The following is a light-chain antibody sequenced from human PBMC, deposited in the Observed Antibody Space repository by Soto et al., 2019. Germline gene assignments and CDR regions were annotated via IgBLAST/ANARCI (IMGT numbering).Light chain of an antibody. Sequence: IVLTQSPGTLSLSPGERATLSCRASQSVSSSYLAWYQQKPGQAPRLLIYGASTRATGIPARFSGSGSGTEFTLTISSLQPEDFATYYCQQSYSAPLTFGGGTKVDIK. J-gene: IGKJ4*01. V-gene: IGKV3-20*01. CDR1: QSVSSSY. CDR2: GAS. CDR3: QQSYSAPLT.